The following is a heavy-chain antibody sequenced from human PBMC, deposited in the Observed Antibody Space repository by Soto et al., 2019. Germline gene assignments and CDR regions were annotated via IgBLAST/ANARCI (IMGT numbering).Heavy chain of an antibody. CDR2: VIPGLGVT. CDR3: ASRRSFSYDMDV. J-gene: IGHJ6*02. Sequence: QVQLVQSGAEVKKPGSSVKVSCKASGGTFSSYTISWVRQAPGQGLEWMGGVIPGLGVTNYAQKFQGRVTSTADESTTTAYMELSSLRSEDTAVYYCASRRSFSYDMDVWGQGTPVTVSS. V-gene: IGHV1-69*01. CDR1: GGTFSSYT. D-gene: IGHD2-15*01.